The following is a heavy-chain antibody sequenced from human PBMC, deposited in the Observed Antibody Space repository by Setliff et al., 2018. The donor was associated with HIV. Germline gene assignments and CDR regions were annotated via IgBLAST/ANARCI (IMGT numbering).Heavy chain of an antibody. CDR3: AKDRMHYYDSSGYSYFDY. D-gene: IGHD3-22*01. J-gene: IGHJ4*02. Sequence: PGESLKISCAASGFTFSSYGMHWVRQAPGKGLEWVAAISYDGSDKYSADSVKGRFTISRDNSKNTLYLQMNSLRAEDAAVYYCAKDRMHYYDSSGYSYFDYWGQGTLVTVSS. CDR2: ISYDGSDK. V-gene: IGHV3-30*18. CDR1: GFTFSSYG.